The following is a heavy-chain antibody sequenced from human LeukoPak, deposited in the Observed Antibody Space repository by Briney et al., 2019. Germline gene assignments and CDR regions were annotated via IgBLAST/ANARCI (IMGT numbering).Heavy chain of an antibody. CDR2: IRYDGAVK. J-gene: IGHJ4*02. CDR1: GLNIRTSW. D-gene: IGHD6-13*01. CDR3: ARDPESSSFDY. V-gene: IGHV3-7*01. Sequence: GGSLRLSCAASGLNIRTSWMSWVRQSPGKGLEFVANIRYDGAVKNYMDSVRGRFTISRDNPKNSLYLQMDSLRADDTAVYYCARDPESSSFDYWGQGVLATVSS.